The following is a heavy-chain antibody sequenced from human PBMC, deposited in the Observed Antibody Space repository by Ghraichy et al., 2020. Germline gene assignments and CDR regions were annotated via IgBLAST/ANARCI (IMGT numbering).Heavy chain of an antibody. J-gene: IGHJ3*02. Sequence: ASVKVSCKTSGYSFTRYHMNWVRQGPGQGLEWMGLINPSGGSTSYAQKFRGRVTMTRDMYTSTVYMELSSLRSEDTAMYYCAREFVAVGAFDIWGQGTVVTVSS. CDR1: GYSFTRYH. D-gene: IGHD6-19*01. CDR3: AREFVAVGAFDI. V-gene: IGHV1-46*01. CDR2: INPSGGST.